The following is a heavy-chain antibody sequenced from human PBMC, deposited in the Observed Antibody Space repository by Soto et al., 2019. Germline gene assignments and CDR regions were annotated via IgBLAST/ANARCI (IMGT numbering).Heavy chain of an antibody. Sequence: ESGGGVVQPGRSLRLSCAASGFTFSSYGMHWVRQAPGKGLEWVAVIWYDGSNKYYADSVKGRFTISRDNSKNTLYLQMNSLRAEDKAVYYCARDIGSYPDDYWGQGTLVTVSS. V-gene: IGHV3-33*01. J-gene: IGHJ4*02. D-gene: IGHD1-26*01. CDR3: ARDIGSYPDDY. CDR1: GFTFSSYG. CDR2: IWYDGSNK.